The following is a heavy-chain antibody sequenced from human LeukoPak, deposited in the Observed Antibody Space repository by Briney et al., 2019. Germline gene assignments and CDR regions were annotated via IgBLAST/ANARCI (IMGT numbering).Heavy chain of an antibody. CDR2: ISYDGSNK. D-gene: IGHD5-12*01. Sequence: PGGSLRLSCAASGFTFSDYYMSWIRQAPGKGLEWVAVISYDGSNKYYADSVEGRFTISRDNSKNTLYLQMNSLRAEDTAVYYCANLAGYSGEPRGFDYWGQGTLVTVSS. CDR1: GFTFSDYY. J-gene: IGHJ4*02. CDR3: ANLAGYSGEPRGFDY. V-gene: IGHV3-30*18.